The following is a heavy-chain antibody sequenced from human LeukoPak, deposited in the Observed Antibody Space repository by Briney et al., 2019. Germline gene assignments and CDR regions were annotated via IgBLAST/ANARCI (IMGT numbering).Heavy chain of an antibody. V-gene: IGHV4-61*08. CDR1: GGSISSGDYY. D-gene: IGHD3-22*01. CDR3: ARQKWNYYDSSGYFDAFDI. Sequence: PSETLSLTCTVSGGSISSGDYYWSWIRQPPGKGLEWIGYIYYSGSTNYNPSLKSRVTISVDTSKNQFSLKLSSVTAADTAVYYCARQKWNYYDSSGYFDAFDIWGQGTMVTVSS. CDR2: IYYSGST. J-gene: IGHJ3*02.